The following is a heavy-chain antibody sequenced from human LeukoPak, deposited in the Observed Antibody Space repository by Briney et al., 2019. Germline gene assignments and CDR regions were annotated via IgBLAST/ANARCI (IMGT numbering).Heavy chain of an antibody. D-gene: IGHD3-10*01. CDR3: ARAKRTMVRGVLDY. Sequence: PSETLSLTCAVYGGSFSGYYWSWIRQPPGKGLEWNGEINHSGSTNYNPSLKSRVTISVDTSKNQFSLKLSSVTAADTAVYYCARAKRTMVRGVLDYWGQGTLVTVSS. CDR2: INHSGST. V-gene: IGHV4-34*01. CDR1: GGSFSGYY. J-gene: IGHJ4*02.